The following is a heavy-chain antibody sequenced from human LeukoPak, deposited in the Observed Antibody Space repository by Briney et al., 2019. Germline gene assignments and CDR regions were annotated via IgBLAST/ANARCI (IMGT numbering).Heavy chain of an antibody. Sequence: RGSLRLSCAASGFTFSIYAVSWVRQAPGKGLEWVSVISGSGGSTYYADSVKGRFTISRDNSKNTLYLQMNSLRAEDTAVYYCAKGGRTGSYLDYWGQGTLVTVSS. J-gene: IGHJ4*02. D-gene: IGHD3/OR15-3a*01. CDR1: GFTFSIYA. CDR2: ISGSGGST. CDR3: AKGGRTGSYLDY. V-gene: IGHV3-23*01.